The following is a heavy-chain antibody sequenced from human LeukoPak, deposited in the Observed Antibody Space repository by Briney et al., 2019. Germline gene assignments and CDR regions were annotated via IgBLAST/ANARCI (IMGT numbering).Heavy chain of an antibody. D-gene: IGHD5-24*01. Sequence: PGGSLRLSCAASGFTFSSYSMNWVRQAPGKGLEWVSSISSSSSYIKYADSVKGRFTISRDNAKNSLYLQMNSLRAEDTAVYYCARGDGYNSYFDYWGQGILVTVSS. CDR1: GFTFSSYS. CDR3: ARGDGYNSYFDY. J-gene: IGHJ4*02. V-gene: IGHV3-21*01. CDR2: ISSSSSYI.